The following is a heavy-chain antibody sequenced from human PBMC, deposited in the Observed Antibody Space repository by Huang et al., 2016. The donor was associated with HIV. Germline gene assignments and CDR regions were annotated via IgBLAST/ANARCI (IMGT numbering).Heavy chain of an antibody. CDR1: GYTFTSYG. CDR3: ARDSPLLGVVIVVVPTAPNAFDI. Sequence: QVQLVQSGVEVKKTGASVKVSCKASGYTFTSYGISWGRQAPGQVLAWMVWCSAYNGFTNHGRVTMTTDTSTSTAYMELRSMRSDDTAVYYCARDSPLLGVVIVVVPTAPNAFDIWGQGTMVTVSS. J-gene: IGHJ3*02. D-gene: IGHD2-2*01. V-gene: IGHV1-18*01. CDR2: CSAYNGFT.